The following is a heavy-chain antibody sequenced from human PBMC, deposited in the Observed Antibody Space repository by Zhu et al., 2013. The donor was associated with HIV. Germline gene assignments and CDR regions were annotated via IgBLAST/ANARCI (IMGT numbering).Heavy chain of an antibody. J-gene: IGHJ4*02. V-gene: IGHV1-69*01. CDR1: GGTSAAML. D-gene: IGHD4-17*01. CDR3: ARESIGDGDYPVYFDY. Sequence: GREVKKPGSSVKVSCKASGGTSAAMLSAGWRQAPGQGLEWMGGIIPIFGTANYAQKFQGRVTITADESTSTAYMELSSLRSEDTAVYYCARESIGDGDYPVYFDYWGQGTLVTVSS. CDR2: IIPIFGTA.